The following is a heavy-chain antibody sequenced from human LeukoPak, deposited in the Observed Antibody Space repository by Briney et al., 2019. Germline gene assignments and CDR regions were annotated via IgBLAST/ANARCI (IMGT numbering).Heavy chain of an antibody. V-gene: IGHV4-4*07. CDR1: GGSFSGYY. CDR2: IYTSGST. J-gene: IGHJ1*01. D-gene: IGHD3-22*01. Sequence: SETLSLTCAVYGGSFSGYYWSWIRQPAGKGLEWIGRIYTSGSTNYNPSLKSRVTMSVDASKNQFSLKLSSVTAADTAVYYCARDTHYDSSGYYHVEYFQHWGQGTLVTVSS. CDR3: ARDTHYDSSGYYHVEYFQH.